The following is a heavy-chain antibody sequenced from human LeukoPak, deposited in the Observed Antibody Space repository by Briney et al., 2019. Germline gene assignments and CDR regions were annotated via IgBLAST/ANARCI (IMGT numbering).Heavy chain of an antibody. Sequence: PGGSLRLSCAASGFTFSSYAMSWLRQAPAKGLEGVAAISGSGGSTYYADSVKGRFTISRDNSKNTLYMQMNRLRAEDTAVYYCAKAAIFGVVIPNWFDPWGQGTLVTVSS. CDR1: GFTFSSYA. CDR2: ISGSGGST. D-gene: IGHD3-3*01. V-gene: IGHV3-23*01. J-gene: IGHJ5*02. CDR3: AKAAIFGVVIPNWFDP.